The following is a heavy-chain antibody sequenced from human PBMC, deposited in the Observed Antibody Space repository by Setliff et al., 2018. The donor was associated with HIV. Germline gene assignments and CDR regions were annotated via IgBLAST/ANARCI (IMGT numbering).Heavy chain of an antibody. CDR3: ARGKSGFETTGIDYGMDV. CDR1: GYRFTNYW. CDR2: IYPGDSEI. D-gene: IGHD1-1*01. J-gene: IGHJ6*02. V-gene: IGHV5-51*01. Sequence: GESLKISCKGSGYRFTNYWIGWVRQLPGKGLEWMGIIYPGDSEIGYSPSFQGQVTLSVDTSISTAYLQMNTLRSDDTAVYYCARGKSGFETTGIDYGMDVWGQGTTVTVSS.